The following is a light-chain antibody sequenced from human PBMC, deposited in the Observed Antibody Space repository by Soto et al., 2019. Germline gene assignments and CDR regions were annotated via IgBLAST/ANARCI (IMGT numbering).Light chain of an antibody. J-gene: IGKJ1*01. V-gene: IGKV3-20*01. CDR2: GAS. CDR3: QQYGGSPWS. CDR1: QSVSSSY. Sequence: EIVLTQSPGTLSLSPGERATLSCRASQSVSSSYLAWYQQKNGRAPRLLIYGASRRATGIPDRFSGSGSGTDFTLTISRLEPEDFAVYYCQQYGGSPWSFGQGTTVEIK.